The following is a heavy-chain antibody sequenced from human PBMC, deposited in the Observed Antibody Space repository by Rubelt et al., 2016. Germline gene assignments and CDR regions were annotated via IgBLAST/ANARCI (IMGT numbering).Heavy chain of an antibody. D-gene: IGHD6-13*01. CDR2: ITSSGGST. J-gene: IGHJ3*01. V-gene: IGHV1-46*01. CDR3: AARHGTQTYGAFDL. CDR1: GHNFIGYH. Sequence: QEQLVQSGAEVRKPGASVSISCKPSGHNFIGYHIHWVRQAPGQGLEWMGIITSSGGSTSYAQKFQGRVSLTRDTLELNSLRPEDTAVDFCAARHGTQTYGAFDLWGQGTKVTVSS.